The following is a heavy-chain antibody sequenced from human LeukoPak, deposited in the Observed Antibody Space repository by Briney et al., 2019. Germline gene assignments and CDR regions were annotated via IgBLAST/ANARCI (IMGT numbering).Heavy chain of an antibody. V-gene: IGHV3-23*01. J-gene: IGHJ3*02. CDR2: ITASDYTT. D-gene: IGHD2-8*01. CDR1: GFIFREYA. Sequence: GGSLRLSCAASGFIFREYAMTWVRQAPGKGLEWVSSITASDYTTYADSVKGRFTISRDNSKNTLYLQMDSLRGDDTALYHCARDPNGAYIGAFDNWGQGTMVTVSS. CDR3: ARDPNGAYIGAFDN.